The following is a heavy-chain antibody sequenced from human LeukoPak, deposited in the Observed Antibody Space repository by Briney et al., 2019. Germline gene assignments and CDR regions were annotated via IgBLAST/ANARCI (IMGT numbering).Heavy chain of an antibody. Sequence: GGSLRLSCAASGLTFSNYAMSWVRQAPGKGLEWVSAIRGRGTSTYYADSVKGRFTISRDNSKNTLFLQMNSLRAEDTAVYYCAKGARYGGNHDFDYWGQGTLATVSS. CDR3: AKGARYGGNHDFDY. J-gene: IGHJ4*02. V-gene: IGHV3-23*01. D-gene: IGHD4-23*01. CDR2: IRGRGTST. CDR1: GLTFSNYA.